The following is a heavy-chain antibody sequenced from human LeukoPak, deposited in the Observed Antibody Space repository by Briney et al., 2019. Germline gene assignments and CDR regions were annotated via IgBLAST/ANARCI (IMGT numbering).Heavy chain of an antibody. J-gene: IGHJ5*02. Sequence: ASVKVSCKASGYTFTGYYMHWVRQAPGQGLEWMGWINPNSGGTNYAQKFQGRVTMTRDTSIGTAYMELSRLRSDDTAVYYCARDAVAAALNWSDPWGQGTLVTVSS. CDR3: ARDAVAAALNWSDP. CDR1: GYTFTGYY. D-gene: IGHD6-13*01. V-gene: IGHV1-2*02. CDR2: INPNSGGT.